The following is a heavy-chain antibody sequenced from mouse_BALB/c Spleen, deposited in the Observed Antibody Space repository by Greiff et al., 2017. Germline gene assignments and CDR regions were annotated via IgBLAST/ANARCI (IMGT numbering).Heavy chain of an antibody. D-gene: IGHD1-1*01. CDR1: GYTFTSYW. Sequence: QVQLQQPGAELVRPGASVKLSCKASGYTFTSYWINWVKQRPGQGLEWIGNIYPSDSYTNYNQKFKDKATLTVDKSSSTAYMQLSSPTSEDSAVYYCTRNYYGSSYEFAYWGQGTLVTVSA. CDR3: TRNYYGSSYEFAY. V-gene: IGHV1-69*02. CDR2: IYPSDSYT. J-gene: IGHJ3*01.